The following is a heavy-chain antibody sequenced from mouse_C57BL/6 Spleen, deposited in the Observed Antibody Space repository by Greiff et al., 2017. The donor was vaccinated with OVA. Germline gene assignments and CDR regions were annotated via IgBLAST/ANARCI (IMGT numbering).Heavy chain of an antibody. D-gene: IGHD1-1*01. J-gene: IGHJ4*01. CDR1: GYTFTDYY. CDR3: ARGLRYYGSSGGWDY. CDR2: INPNNGGT. Sequence: EVQLQQSGPELVKPGASVKISCKASGYTFTDYYMNWVKQSHGKSLEWIGDINPNNGGTSYNQKFKGKATLTVDKSSSTAYMELRSLTSEDSAVYYCARGLRYYGSSGGWDYWGQGTSVTVSS. V-gene: IGHV1-26*01.